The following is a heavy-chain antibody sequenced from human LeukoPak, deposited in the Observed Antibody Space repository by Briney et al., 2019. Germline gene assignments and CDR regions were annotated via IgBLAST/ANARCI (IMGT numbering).Heavy chain of an antibody. CDR1: GGSISSSSYH. V-gene: IGHV4-39*07. Sequence: SETLSLTCTVSGGSISSSSYHWGWIHQPPGKELEWIGSIYYSGKTYYNPSLKSRVTISVDTSKNQLSLKMSSVTAADTAVYYCARYSSGWSVDYWGQGTLVTVSS. CDR2: IYYSGKT. D-gene: IGHD6-19*01. J-gene: IGHJ4*02. CDR3: ARYSSGWSVDY.